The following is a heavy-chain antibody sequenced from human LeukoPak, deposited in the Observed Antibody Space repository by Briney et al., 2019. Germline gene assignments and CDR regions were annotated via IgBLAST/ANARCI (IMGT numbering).Heavy chain of an antibody. CDR3: AKDPATAVATGGPTYSGSYGGFDY. V-gene: IGHV3-23*01. CDR2: ISGSGGST. CDR1: GFTFSSYA. Sequence: PPGGSLRLSCAASGFTFSSYAMSWVRQAPGKGLEWVSAISGSGGSTYYADSVKGRFTISRDNSKNTLYLQMNSLRAEDTAVYYCAKDPATAVATGGPTYSGSYGGFDYWGQGTLVTVSS. D-gene: IGHD1-26*01. J-gene: IGHJ4*02.